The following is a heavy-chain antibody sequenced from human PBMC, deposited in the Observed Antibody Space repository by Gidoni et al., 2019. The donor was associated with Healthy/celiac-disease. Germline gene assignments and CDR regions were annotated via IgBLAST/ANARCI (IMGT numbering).Heavy chain of an antibody. V-gene: IGHV3-23*01. J-gene: IGHJ3*02. D-gene: IGHD2-15*01. CDR1: AFTFSSYA. CDR3: ATQEVVVAAIGAFAI. CDR2: LSGSGGST. Sequence: VKQLESGGGLVRPGGSMRLACAASAFTFSSYAMRWVRQAPGQGREWVSALSGSGGSTYYADSVNGRFTISSDHSKTTLYLQMTSLRAEDTAVYYCATQEVVVAAIGAFAIWGQGTMVTVSS.